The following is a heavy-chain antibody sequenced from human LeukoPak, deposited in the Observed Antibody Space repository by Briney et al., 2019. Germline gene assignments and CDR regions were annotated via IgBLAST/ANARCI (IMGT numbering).Heavy chain of an antibody. V-gene: IGHV3-23*01. Sequence: GGSPRLSCAASGFTFSSYDMSWVRQAPGKGLEWVSAISGSGGSTYYADSVKGRFTMSRDNSKNTLYLQMNSLRAEDTAVYYCAKERGLSGSYPFDYWGQGTLVTVSS. J-gene: IGHJ4*02. CDR1: GFTFSSYD. CDR3: AKERGLSGSYPFDY. CDR2: ISGSGGST. D-gene: IGHD1-26*01.